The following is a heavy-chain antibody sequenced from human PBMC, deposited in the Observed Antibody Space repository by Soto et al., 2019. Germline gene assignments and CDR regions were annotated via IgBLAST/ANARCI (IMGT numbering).Heavy chain of an antibody. D-gene: IGHD6-19*01. CDR1: GYSISSGYY. V-gene: IGHV4-38-2*01. CDR3: ARARIVVAGTIVDY. Sequence: PXATLSLTCAVSGYSISSGYYCCWIRQPPGKGLEWIGSIYHSGNTYYNPSLKSRVTISVDTSKNHFSLKLSSVTAADTAVYYCARARIVVAGTIVDYWGQGTLVTVSS. CDR2: IYHSGNT. J-gene: IGHJ4*02.